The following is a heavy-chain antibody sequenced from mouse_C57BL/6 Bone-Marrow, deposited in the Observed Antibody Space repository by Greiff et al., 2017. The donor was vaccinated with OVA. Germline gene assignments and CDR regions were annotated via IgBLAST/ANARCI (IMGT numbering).Heavy chain of an antibody. CDR3: APYYGYDGEAWFAY. D-gene: IGHD2-9*01. J-gene: IGHJ3*01. Sequence: DVKLQESGAELVKPGASVKLSCTASGFNIKDYYMHWVKQRTEQGLEWIGRIDPEDGETKYAPKFQGKATITADTSSNTAYLQLNSLTSEDTAVYYCAPYYGYDGEAWFAYWGQGTLVTVSA. V-gene: IGHV14-2*01. CDR1: GFNIKDYY. CDR2: IDPEDGET.